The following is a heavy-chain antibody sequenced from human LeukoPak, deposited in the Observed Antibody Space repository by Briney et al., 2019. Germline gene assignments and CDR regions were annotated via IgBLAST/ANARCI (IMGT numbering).Heavy chain of an antibody. CDR2: INHSGST. D-gene: IGHD3-10*01. V-gene: IGHV4-34*01. CDR3: ARVNYYGSGSPRDV. Sequence: SETLSLTCAVYGGSFSGYYWSWIRPPPGKGLEWIGEINHSGSTNYNPSLKSRVTISVDTSKNQFSLKLSSVTAADTAVYYCARVNYYGSGSPRDVWGQGTTVTVSS. J-gene: IGHJ6*02. CDR1: GGSFSGYY.